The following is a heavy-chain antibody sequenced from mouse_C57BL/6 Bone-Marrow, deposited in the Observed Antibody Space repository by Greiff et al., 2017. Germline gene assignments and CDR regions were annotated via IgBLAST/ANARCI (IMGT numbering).Heavy chain of an antibody. J-gene: IGHJ4*01. CDR3: ARRIYYYGSSYENYAMDY. CDR2: IWGVGST. V-gene: IGHV2-6*01. Sequence: VQLVESGPGLVAPSQSLSITCTVSGFSLTSYGVDWVRQSPGKGLEWLGVIWGVGSTNYNSALKSRLSISKDNSKSQVFLKMNSLQTDDTAMYYCARRIYYYGSSYENYAMDYWGQGTSVTVSS. CDR1: GFSLTSYG. D-gene: IGHD1-1*01.